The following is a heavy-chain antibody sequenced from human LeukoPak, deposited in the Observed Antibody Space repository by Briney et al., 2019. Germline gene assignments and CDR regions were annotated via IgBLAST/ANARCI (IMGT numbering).Heavy chain of an antibody. CDR3: ARDPEGGNVRYFQH. D-gene: IGHD4-23*01. Sequence: GGSLRLSCEASGFXFSSYGIHWVRQAPDKGLEGVALIWYDGTNKFYADSVKGRFTISRDNSKNTLYLQINSLRAEDTAVYYCARDPEGGNVRYFQHWGQGTLVTVSS. CDR1: GFXFSSYG. J-gene: IGHJ1*01. CDR2: IWYDGTNK. V-gene: IGHV3-33*01.